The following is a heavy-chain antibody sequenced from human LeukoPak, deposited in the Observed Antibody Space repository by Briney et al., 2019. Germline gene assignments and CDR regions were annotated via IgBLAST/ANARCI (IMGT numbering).Heavy chain of an antibody. CDR1: GDSINSSSYY. D-gene: IGHD4-11*01. CDR2: IYYSGTT. CDR3: ARDPHLKLQTFDY. Sequence: PSETLSLTCTVSGDSINSSSYYWGWIRQPPGKGLEWIGKIYYSGTTYYNPSLKSRVTISVDTSKNQFSLRLSSVTAADTAVYYCARDPHLKLQTFDYWGQGTLVTVSS. J-gene: IGHJ4*02. V-gene: IGHV4-39*02.